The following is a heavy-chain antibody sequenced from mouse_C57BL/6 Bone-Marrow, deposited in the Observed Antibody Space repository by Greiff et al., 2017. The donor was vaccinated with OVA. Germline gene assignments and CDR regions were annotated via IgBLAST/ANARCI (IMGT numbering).Heavy chain of an antibody. CDR1: GYTFTSYW. Sequence: VQLQQPGAELVKPGASVKLSCKASGYTFTSYWMQWVKQRPGQGLEWIGEIDPSDSYTNYNQKFKGKATLTVDTSSSTAYMQLSGLTSEDSAVYYCARRGAYWDFDVWGTGTTVTVSS. CDR2: IDPSDSYT. V-gene: IGHV1-50*01. J-gene: IGHJ1*03. CDR3: ARRGAYWDFDV.